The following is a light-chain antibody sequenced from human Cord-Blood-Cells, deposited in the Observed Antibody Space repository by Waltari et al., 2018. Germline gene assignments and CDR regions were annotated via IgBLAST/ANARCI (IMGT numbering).Light chain of an antibody. CDR2: EVS. CDR3: SSYTSSSTL. V-gene: IGLV2-14*01. CDR1: SSDVGGYNY. J-gene: IGLJ3*02. Sequence: QSALTQPAPVSGSPGQSITISCTGTSSDVGGYNYVSWYQQHPGKAPKRMLYEVSNRPSGVSNRFSGSKSGNTASLTISGLQAEDEADYYCSSYTSSSTLFGGGTKLTVL.